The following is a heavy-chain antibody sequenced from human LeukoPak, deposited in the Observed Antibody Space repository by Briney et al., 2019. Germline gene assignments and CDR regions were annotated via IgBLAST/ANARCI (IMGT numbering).Heavy chain of an antibody. Sequence: GGSLRLSCAASGFTFSNAWMSWVRQAPGKGLEWVGRIKSKADGGTADYASPLQGRFTISRDDSTSTLYLQLNSLNTEDTAVYFCTTFRTGRNYDINGYYCLWGQGTLVTVSS. CDR3: TTFRTGRNYDINGYYCL. J-gene: IGHJ4*02. CDR2: IKSKADGGTA. D-gene: IGHD3-22*01. CDR1: GFTFSNAW. V-gene: IGHV3-15*01.